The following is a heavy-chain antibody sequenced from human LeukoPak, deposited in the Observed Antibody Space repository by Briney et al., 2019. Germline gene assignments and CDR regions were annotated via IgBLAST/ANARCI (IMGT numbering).Heavy chain of an antibody. CDR3: ARGRSYYDSSGREYYFDY. CDR1: GYTFTGYY. V-gene: IGHV1-2*02. D-gene: IGHD3-22*01. Sequence: ASVRVSCKASGYTFTGYYMHWVRQAPGQGLEWMGWINPNHGDTNYAQKFQDRVSMTRDTSISTAYMELSRLRSDDTAVYYCARGRSYYDSSGREYYFDYWGQGTLVTVSS. CDR2: INPNHGDT. J-gene: IGHJ4*02.